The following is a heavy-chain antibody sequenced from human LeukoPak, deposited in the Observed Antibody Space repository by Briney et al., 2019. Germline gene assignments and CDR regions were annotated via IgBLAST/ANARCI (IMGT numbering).Heavy chain of an antibody. CDR2: IKQDGSEK. Sequence: GGSLRLSCAASGFTFSSYWMSWVRQAPGKGLEWVANIKQDGSEKYYVDSVKGRFTISRDNAKNSLFLQMNSLRGEDTAVYYCARVAEAAAFDSWGQGTLVTVSS. V-gene: IGHV3-7*01. J-gene: IGHJ4*02. D-gene: IGHD6-13*01. CDR1: GFTFSSYW. CDR3: ARVAEAAAFDS.